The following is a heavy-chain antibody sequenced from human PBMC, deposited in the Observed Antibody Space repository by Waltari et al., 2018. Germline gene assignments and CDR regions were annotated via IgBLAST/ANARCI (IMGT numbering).Heavy chain of an antibody. D-gene: IGHD2-2*01. CDR2: ILTFFGSA. CDR3: SGDPSCNSITWECV. Sequence: QVQLVQSGAEVKKPGASLKVSCKASGGTFRSYAISWVRQAPGQGREWRGGILTFFGSASHAQHVQGRVTLTADESTSTAYMALSRLRSEEPAVFYCSGDPSCNSITWECVWRPGTLVTVSS. CDR1: GGTFRSYA. J-gene: IGHJ4*02. V-gene: IGHV1-69*12.